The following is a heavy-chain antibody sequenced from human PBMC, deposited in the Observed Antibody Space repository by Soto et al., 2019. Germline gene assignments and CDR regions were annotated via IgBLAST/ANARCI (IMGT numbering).Heavy chain of an antibody. CDR1: GGTFSSYA. CDR3: ARVIAAAGTPDV. D-gene: IGHD6-13*01. CDR2: IIPIFGTA. V-gene: IGHV1-69*13. Sequence: SVKVSCKASGGTFSSYAISWVRQAPGQRLEWMGGIIPIFGTANYAQKFQGRVTITADESTSTAYMELSSLRSEDTAVYYCARVIAAAGTPDVWGQGTTVTVSS. J-gene: IGHJ6*02.